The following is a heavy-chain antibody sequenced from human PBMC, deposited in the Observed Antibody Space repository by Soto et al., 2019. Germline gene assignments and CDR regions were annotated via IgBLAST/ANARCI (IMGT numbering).Heavy chain of an antibody. CDR3: ARDGAVAGDSNFDY. D-gene: IGHD6-19*01. J-gene: IGHJ4*02. CDR1: GYTFTSYA. V-gene: IGHV1-3*01. CDR2: INAGNGNT. Sequence: ASVKVSFKASGYTFTSYAMHWVRQAPGQRLEWMGWINAGNGNTKHSQKFQHRVTITRDTSASTAYMELSSLRFEDTAVYYCARDGAVAGDSNFDYWGQGTLVTVSS.